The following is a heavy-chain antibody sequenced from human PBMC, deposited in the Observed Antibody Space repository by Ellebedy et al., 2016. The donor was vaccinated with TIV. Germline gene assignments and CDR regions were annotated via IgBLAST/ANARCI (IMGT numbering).Heavy chain of an antibody. CDR3: ARVPGYQLRGAQNDF. CDR1: GYTFSSYG. D-gene: IGHD3-10*01. Sequence: AASVKVSCKASGYTFSSYGIAWVRQAPGQGLQWMGWINPANGDTDYDQKFQGRVTMTTDKNTNTANMALRSLGPDDTAVYFCARVPGYQLRGAQNDFWGQGTLVTVSS. J-gene: IGHJ4*02. CDR2: INPANGDT. V-gene: IGHV1-18*01.